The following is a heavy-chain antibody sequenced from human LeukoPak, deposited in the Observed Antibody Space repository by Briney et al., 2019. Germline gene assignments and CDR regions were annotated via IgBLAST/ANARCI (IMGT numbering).Heavy chain of an antibody. CDR1: GFTFSSYG. J-gene: IGHJ6*04. Sequence: GRSLRLSCAASGFTFSSYGMHCVRPAPGKGLEWVAVIWYDGSNKYYADYVKGRFTISRDNSKNTLYLQMNSLRAEDTAVYYCATQQLVRGYVWGKGTTVTVSS. CDR2: IWYDGSNK. V-gene: IGHV3-33*01. CDR3: ATQQLVRGYV. D-gene: IGHD6-13*01.